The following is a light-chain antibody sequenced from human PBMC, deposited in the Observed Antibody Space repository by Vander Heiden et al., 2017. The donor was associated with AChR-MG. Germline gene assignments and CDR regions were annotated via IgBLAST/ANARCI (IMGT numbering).Light chain of an antibody. CDR2: KSS. J-gene: IGKJ1*01. V-gene: IGKV1-5*03. CDR3: QQYNGFSRT. Sequence: DTHMTQSPSTLPASVGHRVTTTCRASQSIGIWLAWHQQKPRKAPKLLVSKSSSLESGVPSRFSGSGSGTDFTLTINSLQPDDFATYYCQQYNGFSRTFGQGTKVDIK. CDR1: QSIGIW.